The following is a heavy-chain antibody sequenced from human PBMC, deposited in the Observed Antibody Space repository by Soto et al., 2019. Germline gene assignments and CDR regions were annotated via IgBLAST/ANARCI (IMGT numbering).Heavy chain of an antibody. Sequence: SETLSLTCAVSGGSISSSSYYWGWIRQPPGKGLEWIGSMYYSESTYYNPSLKSRVTISVDTSKNQFSLKLSSVTAADTAVYYCAREPVIWGQGTLVTVSS. D-gene: IGHD3-10*01. V-gene: IGHV4-39*07. CDR2: MYYSEST. J-gene: IGHJ4*02. CDR3: AREPVI. CDR1: GGSISSSSYY.